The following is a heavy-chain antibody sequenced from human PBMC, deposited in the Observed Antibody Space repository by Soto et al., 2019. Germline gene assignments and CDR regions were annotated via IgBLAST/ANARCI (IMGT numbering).Heavy chain of an antibody. Sequence: GGSLRLSCAASEFTLSSFEMNWVRQAPGKGLEWVSYISTGGTTIKYADFVKGRFTISRDNAKNSLYLQMNSLRAEDTAVYYCARAFYSSGLSYFYGIDAWGQGTTVTVSS. CDR2: ISTGGTTI. CDR3: ARAFYSSGLSYFYGIDA. J-gene: IGHJ6*02. D-gene: IGHD5-18*01. V-gene: IGHV3-48*03. CDR1: EFTLSSFE.